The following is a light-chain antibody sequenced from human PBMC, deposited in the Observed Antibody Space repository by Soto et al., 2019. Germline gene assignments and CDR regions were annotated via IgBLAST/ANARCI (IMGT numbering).Light chain of an antibody. Sequence: QAASVSGSPGQSITISCTGTSSDVGSYNLVSWYQQHPGKAPKLMIYEGSKRPSGVSNRFSGSKSGNTASLTISGLQAEDEADYYCCSYAGSSTYYVFGTGTKVTVL. J-gene: IGLJ1*01. V-gene: IGLV2-23*01. CDR2: EGS. CDR3: CSYAGSSTYYV. CDR1: SSDVGSYNL.